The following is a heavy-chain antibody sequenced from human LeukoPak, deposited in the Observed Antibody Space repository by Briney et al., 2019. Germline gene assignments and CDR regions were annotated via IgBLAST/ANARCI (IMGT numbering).Heavy chain of an antibody. V-gene: IGHV1-46*01. CDR1: GYTFTSYY. CDR2: INPSGGST. J-gene: IGHJ4*02. D-gene: IGHD2-21*02. Sequence: ASVKVSCTASGYTFTSYYMHWVRQAPGQGLEWMGIINPSGGSTSYAQKFQGRVTMTRDTSTSTVYMELSSLRSEDTAVYYCARRALYCGGDCYLDYWGQGTLVTVFS. CDR3: ARRALYCGGDCYLDY.